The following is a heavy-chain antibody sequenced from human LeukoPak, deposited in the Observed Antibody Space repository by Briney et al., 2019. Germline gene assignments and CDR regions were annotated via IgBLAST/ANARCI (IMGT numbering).Heavy chain of an antibody. CDR2: ISYDGDNK. Sequence: GRSLRLFCAASGFSFSSYGMHWVRQAPGKGLEWVAVISYDGDNKYYADSVNGRFTISRDNSKNTLSLEMDSLRAEDAAVYYCAKDIRVWGSYRYPCLDYWGQGTLVTVSA. D-gene: IGHD3-16*02. CDR1: GFSFSSYG. J-gene: IGHJ4*02. V-gene: IGHV3-30*18. CDR3: AKDIRVWGSYRYPCLDY.